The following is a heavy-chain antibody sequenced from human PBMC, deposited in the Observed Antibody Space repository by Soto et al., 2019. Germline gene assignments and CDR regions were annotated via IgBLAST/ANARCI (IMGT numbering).Heavy chain of an antibody. CDR1: GGSFSGYY. CDR2: INHSGST. J-gene: IGHJ6*03. Sequence: SETLSLTCAVYGGSFSGYYWSWIRQPPGKGLEWIGEINHSGSTNYNPSLKSRVTISVDTSKNQFSLKLSSVTAADTAVYYCAGGPTVTTFYYYMDVWGKGTTVTVSS. V-gene: IGHV4-34*01. D-gene: IGHD4-4*01. CDR3: AGGPTVTTFYYYMDV.